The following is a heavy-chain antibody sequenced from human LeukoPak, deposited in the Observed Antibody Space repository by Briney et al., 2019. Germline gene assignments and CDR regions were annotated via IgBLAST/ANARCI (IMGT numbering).Heavy chain of an antibody. CDR3: ARDSGSSFDY. Sequence: PSQTPSLTCTVSGGSISSGGYYWSWIRQPPGKGLEWIGYIYHSGSTYYNPSLKSRVTISVDRSKNQFSLKLSSVTAADTAVYYCARDSGSSFDYWGQGTLVTVSS. J-gene: IGHJ4*02. CDR1: GGSISSGGYY. V-gene: IGHV4-30-2*01. CDR2: IYHSGST. D-gene: IGHD1-26*01.